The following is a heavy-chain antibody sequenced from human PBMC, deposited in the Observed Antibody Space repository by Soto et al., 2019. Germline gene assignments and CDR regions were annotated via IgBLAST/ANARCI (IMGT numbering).Heavy chain of an antibody. V-gene: IGHV3-NL1*01. Sequence: GGSLRLSCAASGFTFSSYGMHWVRQAPGKGLEWVSLISARGGSTYYADSVKGRFTISRDNSKNTLFLQMNSLRAEDTAVYYCVRRGYFDTSGYYGNYYYAMDVWGQGTTVTVSS. D-gene: IGHD3-22*01. CDR1: GFTFSSYG. J-gene: IGHJ6*02. CDR3: VRRGYFDTSGYYGNYYYAMDV. CDR2: ISARGGST.